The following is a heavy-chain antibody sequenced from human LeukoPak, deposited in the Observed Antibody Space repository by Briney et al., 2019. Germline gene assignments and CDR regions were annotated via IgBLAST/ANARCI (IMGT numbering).Heavy chain of an antibody. CDR3: SRDLGFGELLSDDYYYYGMDV. J-gene: IGHJ6*04. CDR1: GFTFSSYE. V-gene: IGHV3-48*03. CDR2: ISSSGSTI. D-gene: IGHD3-10*01. Sequence: GGSLRLSCAASGFTFSSYEMNWVRQAPGKGLEWVSYISSSGSTIYYADSVKGRFTISRDNAKNSLYLQMNSLRAEDTAVYYCSRDLGFGELLSDDYYYYGMDVWGKGTTVTVSS.